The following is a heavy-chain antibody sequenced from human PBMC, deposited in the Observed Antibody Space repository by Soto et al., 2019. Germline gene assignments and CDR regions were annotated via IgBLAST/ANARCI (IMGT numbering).Heavy chain of an antibody. CDR2: LSGSGGTT. CDR1: GFTFSTYA. J-gene: IGHJ4*02. V-gene: IGHV3-23*01. Sequence: EVRLLESGGGLVQPGGSLRLSCSTSGFTFSTYAMNWVRQAPGKGLEWVSALSGSGGTTYNADSVRGRFTISRDNSKNTLFLQMNSLRAEDTALYYCAKQRADYGSGSDTYDFDFWGQGTLVTVSS. CDR3: AKQRADYGSGSDTYDFDF. D-gene: IGHD3-10*01.